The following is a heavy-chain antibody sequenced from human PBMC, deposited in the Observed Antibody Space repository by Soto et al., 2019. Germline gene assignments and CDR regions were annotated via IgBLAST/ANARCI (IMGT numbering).Heavy chain of an antibody. J-gene: IGHJ3*02. V-gene: IGHV4-4*02. Sequence: SETLSLTCAVSGGSISSSNWWSWVRQPPGKGLEWIGEIYHSGSTNYNPSLKSRVTISVDKSKNQFSLKLSSVTAADTAVYYCARDRNYGGNSGCAFDIWGQGTMVTVSS. CDR3: ARDRNYGGNSGCAFDI. D-gene: IGHD4-17*01. CDR1: GGSISSSNW. CDR2: IYHSGST.